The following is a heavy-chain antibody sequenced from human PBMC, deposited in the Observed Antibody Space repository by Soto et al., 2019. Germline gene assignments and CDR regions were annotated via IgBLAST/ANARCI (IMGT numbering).Heavy chain of an antibody. CDR2: IFYSGST. V-gene: IGHV4-39*01. CDR1: GDSISSSNYF. J-gene: IGHJ4*02. Sequence: SETLSLTCTVSGDSISSSNYFWGLIRQPPGKGLEWIGTIFYSGSTYYNPSLKSRVTISVDTSKNQFSLKLSSVTAADTAVYYCARHTPAISISDHWGQGTLVTVSS. CDR3: ARHTPAISISDH. D-gene: IGHD2-15*01.